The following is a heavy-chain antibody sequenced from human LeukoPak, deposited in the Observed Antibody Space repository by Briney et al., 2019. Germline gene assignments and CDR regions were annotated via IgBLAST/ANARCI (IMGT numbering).Heavy chain of an antibody. CDR1: GFTFSSYS. CDR3: SRSLLLWFGELRWGDY. D-gene: IGHD3-10*01. J-gene: IGHJ4*02. CDR2: ITRSSSDI. Sequence: GGSLRLSCAASGFTFSSYSMSWVRQAPGKGLEWVSYITRSSSDIYYADSVKGRFTISRDNAKNSLYLQMNSLRAEDTAVYYCSRSLLLWFGELRWGDYWGQGTLVTVSS. V-gene: IGHV3-21*01.